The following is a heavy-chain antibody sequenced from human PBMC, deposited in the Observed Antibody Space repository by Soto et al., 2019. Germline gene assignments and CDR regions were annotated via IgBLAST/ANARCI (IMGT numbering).Heavy chain of an antibody. CDR1: GFTFSSYA. Sequence: EVQLLESGGGLVQPGGSLRLSCAASGFTFSSYAMSWVSQAPGKGLEWVSAISGSGGSTYYADSVKGRFTISRDNAKNTLYLQMNSLRAEDTAVYYFAKDLEGCWFDPWGQGTLVTVSS. CDR2: ISGSGGST. V-gene: IGHV3-23*01. CDR3: AKDLEGCWFDP. J-gene: IGHJ5*02.